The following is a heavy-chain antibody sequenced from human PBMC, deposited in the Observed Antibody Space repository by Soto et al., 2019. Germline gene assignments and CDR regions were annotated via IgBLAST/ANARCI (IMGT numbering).Heavy chain of an antibody. V-gene: IGHV5-51*01. J-gene: IGHJ4*02. CDR2: IYPGDSDT. D-gene: IGHD4-17*01. Sequence: GESLKISCKGSGYSFTSYWIGWVRQMPGKGLEWMGIIYPGDSDTRYSPSFQGQVTISADKSISTAYLQWSSLKASDTTMYYCATPIYGDYESSGFVYWGQGTLVTVSS. CDR3: ATPIYGDYESSGFVY. CDR1: GYSFTSYW.